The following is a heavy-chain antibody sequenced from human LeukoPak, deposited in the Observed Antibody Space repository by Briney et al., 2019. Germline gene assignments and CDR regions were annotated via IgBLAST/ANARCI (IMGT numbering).Heavy chain of an antibody. CDR2: IYYSGST. D-gene: IGHD3-22*01. CDR3: ARIHGYGFDY. Sequence: SETLSLTCTVSGGSISSSSYYWGWIRQPPGKGLEWIGSIYYSGSTYYNPSLKSRVTISVDTSKNQFSLKLSSVTAADTAVYYCARIHGYGFDYWGQGTLVTVSS. V-gene: IGHV4-39*01. J-gene: IGHJ4*02. CDR1: GGSISSSSYY.